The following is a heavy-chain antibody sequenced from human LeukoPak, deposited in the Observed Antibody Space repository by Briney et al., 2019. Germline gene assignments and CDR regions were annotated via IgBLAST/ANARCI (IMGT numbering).Heavy chain of an antibody. D-gene: IGHD4-17*01. V-gene: IGHV4-30-4*01. J-gene: IGHJ4*02. CDR2: MYYSGST. CDR3: ARANGDADY. Sequence: PSETLSLTCIVSGGSISSGDYYWSWIRQPPGEGLEWVGYMYYSGSTYYNPSLKGRVTISVDTSKTQYSLKLSSVTTADTAVYYCARANGDADYWGQGTLVTVSS. CDR1: GGSISSGDYY.